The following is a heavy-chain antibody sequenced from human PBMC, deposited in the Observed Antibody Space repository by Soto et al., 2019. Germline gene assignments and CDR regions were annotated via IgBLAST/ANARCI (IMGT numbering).Heavy chain of an antibody. V-gene: IGHV1-18*04. CDR1: GYTFTKYG. CDR3: SRARYCTSPSCYNHYYYGMDI. CDR2: IGVYNGKT. Sequence: ASVKVSCKASGYTFTKYGITWVRQAPGQGLEWMGWIGVYNGKTNYARKLQGRVIMTADTSASTAYMELRSLRSDDTAVYYCSRARYCTSPSCYNHYYYGMDIWGQGTTVTVS. J-gene: IGHJ6*02. D-gene: IGHD2-2*02.